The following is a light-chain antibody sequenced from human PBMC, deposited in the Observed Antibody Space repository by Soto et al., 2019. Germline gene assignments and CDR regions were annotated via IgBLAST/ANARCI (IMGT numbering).Light chain of an antibody. CDR1: ASDIGRYNY. CDR3: NSYVGSNNYV. J-gene: IGLJ1*01. Sequence: QSVLTQPPSASGCPGQSVTISRIGTASDIGRYNYVSWYQHHPGKAPKLIIYAVTKRPSGVPDRFSGSKSGNTASLTVSGLQADDEADYYCNSYVGSNNYVFGTGTKVTVL. V-gene: IGLV2-8*01. CDR2: AVT.